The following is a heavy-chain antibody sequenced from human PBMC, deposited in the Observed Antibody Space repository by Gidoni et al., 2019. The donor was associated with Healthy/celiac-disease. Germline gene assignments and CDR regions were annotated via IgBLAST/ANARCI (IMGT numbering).Heavy chain of an antibody. CDR2: ISGSGGST. J-gene: IGHJ4*02. CDR3: AKDPLVDATGHFDY. V-gene: IGHV3-23*01. Sequence: EVQLLESGGGWVQPGGSLRLSCDASGFTFSSYAMSWVGQAPGKGLEWVSAISGSGGSTYYADSVKGRFTISRDNSKNTLYLQMNSLRAEDTAVYYCAKDPLVDATGHFDYWGQGTLVTVSS. CDR1: GFTFSSYA. D-gene: IGHD2-8*01.